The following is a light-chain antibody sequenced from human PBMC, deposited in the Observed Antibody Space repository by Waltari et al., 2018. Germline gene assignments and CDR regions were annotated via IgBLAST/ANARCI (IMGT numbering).Light chain of an antibody. CDR2: DAS. CDR1: QSISSW. CDR3: QQYNSYLLT. V-gene: IGKV1-5*01. Sequence: DIQMTQSPSTLSASVGDRVTITCRASQSISSWLAWYQQKPGKAPKFLFYDASSLESGVPSRFSGSGSGTEFTLTISSLQPDDFATYYCQQYNSYLLTFGGGTKVEIK. J-gene: IGKJ4*01.